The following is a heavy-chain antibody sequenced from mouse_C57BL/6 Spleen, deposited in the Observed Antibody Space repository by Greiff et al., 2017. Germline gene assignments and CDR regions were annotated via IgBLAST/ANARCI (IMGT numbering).Heavy chain of an antibody. V-gene: IGHV1-81*01. CDR2: IYPRSGNT. CDR3: ARTREVATADY. Sequence: VKLMESGAELARPGASVKLSCKASGYTFTSYGISWVKQRTGQGLEWIGEIYPRSGNTYYNEKFKGKATLTADKSSSTAYMELRSLTSEDSAVYFCARTREVATADYWGQGTTLTVSS. D-gene: IGHD1-1*01. CDR1: GYTFTSYG. J-gene: IGHJ2*01.